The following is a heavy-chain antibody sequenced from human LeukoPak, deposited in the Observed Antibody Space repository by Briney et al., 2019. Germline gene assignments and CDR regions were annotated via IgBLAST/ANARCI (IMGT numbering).Heavy chain of an antibody. V-gene: IGHV3-23*01. Sequence: SLRLSCAASGFTFSSYAMSWVRQAPGKRLEWVSAISGSGGSTYYADSVKGRFTISRDNSKNTLYLQVNSLRAEDTAVYSCAIPYCNCGCVSYYYGMDVWGQGKTVTVSS. CDR2: ISGSGGST. D-gene: IGHD2-15*01. CDR1: GFTFSSYA. CDR3: AIPYCNCGCVSYYYGMDV. J-gene: IGHJ6*02.